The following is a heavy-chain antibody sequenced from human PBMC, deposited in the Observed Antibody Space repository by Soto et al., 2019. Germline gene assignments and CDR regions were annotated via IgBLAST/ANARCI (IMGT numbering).Heavy chain of an antibody. V-gene: IGHV3-48*03. J-gene: IGHJ4*02. CDR2: ITRNSRTI. CDR1: VFTFINVE. D-gene: IGHD1-26*01. CDR3: AKEATNINNFDY. Sequence: GSSLRPSCACSVFTFINVEMTWVRQAPGKGLEWISYITRNSRTIYYADSVKGRFTISRDNAENSLYLQMNSLRAEDTAVYYCAKEATNINNFDYWGQGTLVT.